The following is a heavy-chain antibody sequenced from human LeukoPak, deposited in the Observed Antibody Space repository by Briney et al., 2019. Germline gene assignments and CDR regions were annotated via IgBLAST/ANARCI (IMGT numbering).Heavy chain of an antibody. CDR2: ISADGGST. CDR3: AKESGKFDY. Sequence: GGSLRLSCVASGLNFDDSAMHWVRQAPGKGLEWVSLISADGGSTFSADSVKGRFSISRDNSKNSLYLQMNSLRSEDTAMYYCAKESGKFDYWGQGTLVAVAS. V-gene: IGHV3-43*02. J-gene: IGHJ4*02. CDR1: GLNFDDSA.